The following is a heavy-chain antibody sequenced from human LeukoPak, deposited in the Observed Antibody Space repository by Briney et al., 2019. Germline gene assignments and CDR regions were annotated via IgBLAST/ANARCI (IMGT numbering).Heavy chain of an antibody. V-gene: IGHV3-33*01. CDR3: ARDNYGGNSGSSAFDI. CDR2: IRYDGSTI. Sequence: GTSLRLSCAASGFTFSDYGMHWVRQAPGKGLEWVAVIRYDGSTIYYADSVKGRFTISRDDSKKTLYLQMDSLRAEDTAVYYCARDNYGGNSGSSAFDIWGQGTVVTVSS. J-gene: IGHJ3*02. CDR1: GFTFSDYG. D-gene: IGHD4-23*01.